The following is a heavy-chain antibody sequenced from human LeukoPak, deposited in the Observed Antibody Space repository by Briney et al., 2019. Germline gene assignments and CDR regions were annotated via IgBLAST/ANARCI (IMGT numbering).Heavy chain of an antibody. CDR1: GYTFTGYY. J-gene: IGHJ6*03. V-gene: IGHV1-2*02. CDR3: ARGQKYCSSTSCYNYMDV. Sequence: ASVNVSCKASGYTFTGYYMHWVRQAPGQGLEWMGWINPSSGGTNYAQKFQGRVTMTRDTSISTAYMELSRLRSDDTAVYYCARGQKYCSSTSCYNYMDVWGKGTTVTVSS. CDR2: INPSSGGT. D-gene: IGHD2-2*02.